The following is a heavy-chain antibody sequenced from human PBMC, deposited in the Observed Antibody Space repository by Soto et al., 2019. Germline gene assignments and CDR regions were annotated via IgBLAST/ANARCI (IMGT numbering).Heavy chain of an antibody. Sequence: ASVKVSCKASGYTFTSYGISWVRQAPGQGLEWMGWISAYNGNTNYAQKLQGRVTMTTDTSTSTAYMELRSLRSDDTAVYYCARDLGYCTNGVCYSDYWGQGTLVTVSS. CDR3: ARDLGYCTNGVCYSDY. CDR1: GYTFTSYG. CDR2: ISAYNGNT. D-gene: IGHD2-8*01. J-gene: IGHJ4*02. V-gene: IGHV1-18*01.